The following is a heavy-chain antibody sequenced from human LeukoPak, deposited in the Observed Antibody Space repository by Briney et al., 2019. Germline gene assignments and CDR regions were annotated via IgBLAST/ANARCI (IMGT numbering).Heavy chain of an antibody. J-gene: IGHJ4*02. D-gene: IGHD6-19*01. V-gene: IGHV4-34*01. CDR1: GGSFSGYY. CDR3: ARGVAVAGRRYDY. Sequence: SETLSLTCAVYGGSFSGYYWSWIRQPPGKGLEWIGEINHSGSTNYNPSLKSRVTISVDTSKNQFSLKLSSVTAADTAVYYCARGVAVAGRRYDYWGQGTLVTVSS. CDR2: INHSGST.